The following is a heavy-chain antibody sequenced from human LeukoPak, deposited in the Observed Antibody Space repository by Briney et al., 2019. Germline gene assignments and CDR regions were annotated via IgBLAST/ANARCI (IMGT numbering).Heavy chain of an antibody. CDR2: INPNTGGT. CDR3: ARNFRVLNYFDY. Sequence: ASVKVSCKASGYTFTANYMHWVRQAPGQGHEWLGWINPNTGGTNYAQKLQGRVTMTTDTSTSTAYMELRSLRSDDTAVYYCARNFRVLNYFDYWGQGTLVTVSS. CDR1: GYTFTANY. J-gene: IGHJ4*02. V-gene: IGHV1-2*02.